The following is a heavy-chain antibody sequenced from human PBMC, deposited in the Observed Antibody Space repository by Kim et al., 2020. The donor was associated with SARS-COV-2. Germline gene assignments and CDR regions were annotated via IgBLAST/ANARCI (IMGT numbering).Heavy chain of an antibody. CDR2: IDTGNGNT. CDR1: GYSFTSYP. Sequence: ASVKVACKASGYSFTSYPMHWVRQAPGQRLEWMGCIDTGNGNTKYSQKFQGRVTITRDTSATTAYMELSSLRSEDTAVYFCARAFSGDSQYFDYWGQGTLVTVSS. J-gene: IGHJ4*02. D-gene: IGHD4-17*01. V-gene: IGHV1-3*04. CDR3: ARAFSGDSQYFDY.